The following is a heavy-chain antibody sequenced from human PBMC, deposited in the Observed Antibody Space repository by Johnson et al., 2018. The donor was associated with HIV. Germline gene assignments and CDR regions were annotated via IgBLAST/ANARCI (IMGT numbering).Heavy chain of an antibody. CDR3: ARLRGAFDI. CDR2: ISFDGSNK. Sequence: QVQLVESGGGVVQPGRSLRLSCAASGFTFSSYAMHWVRQAPGKGLEWVAVISFDGSNKYFADSVKGRFTISRDNSKNTLYLQINSLRAEDTAVYYCARLRGAFDIWGQGTMVTVSS. V-gene: IGHV3-30*04. J-gene: IGHJ3*02. CDR1: GFTFSSYA.